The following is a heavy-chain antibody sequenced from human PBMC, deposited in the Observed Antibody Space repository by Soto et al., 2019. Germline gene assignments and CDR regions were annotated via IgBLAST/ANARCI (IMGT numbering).Heavy chain of an antibody. J-gene: IGHJ3*02. V-gene: IGHV3-74*01. CDR1: GFTFTNDW. Sequence: EVQVVESGGGLVQPGGSLRLSCAASGFTFTNDWMHWVRQVPGEGLVWVSRIDNHGDGTSYVDFVKGRFTNSRDNAKNTLYVPMNSLRFEDTAIYYCGTVFEKWGQGTMVTVSS. CDR3: GTVFEK. CDR2: IDNHGDGT.